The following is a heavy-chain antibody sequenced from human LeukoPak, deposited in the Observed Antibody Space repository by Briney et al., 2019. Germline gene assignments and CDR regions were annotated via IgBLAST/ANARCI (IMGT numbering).Heavy chain of an antibody. CDR1: GFTFSSYG. D-gene: IGHD6-6*01. V-gene: IGHV3-30*02. CDR2: IWYDGNDK. Sequence: GGSLRLSCTASGFTFSSYGMHWVRQAPGKGLEWVAFIWYDGNDKYYLDSVKGRFTISRDISKNTLHLQMNSLRPEDTAVYYCARHSIYTSPSGGLDYWGQGTLVTVSS. CDR3: ARHSIYTSPSGGLDY. J-gene: IGHJ4*02.